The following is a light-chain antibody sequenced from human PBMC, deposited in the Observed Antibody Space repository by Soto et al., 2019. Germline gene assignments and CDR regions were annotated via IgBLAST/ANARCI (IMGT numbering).Light chain of an antibody. CDR3: QQYNRWPPIT. J-gene: IGKJ5*01. CDR2: GTS. V-gene: IGKV3-15*01. CDR1: QSVSSSY. Sequence: EIVMTQSPATLSVSPGERVTLSCRASQSVSSSYLAWYQQKPGQAPRLLIYGTSIRATGVPARFSGSGSGTDFSLTISSLQSEDFAVYYCQQYNRWPPITFGQGTRLEIK.